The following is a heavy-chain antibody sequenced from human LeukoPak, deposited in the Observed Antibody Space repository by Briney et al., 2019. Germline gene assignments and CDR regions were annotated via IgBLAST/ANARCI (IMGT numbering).Heavy chain of an antibody. V-gene: IGHV3-23*01. CDR3: AKVPTDSRDYYFDY. J-gene: IGHJ4*02. CDR1: GFTFNNYA. Sequence: PGGSLRLSCAASGFTFNNYAMNWVRQAPGKGLEWVSAISGSGGSTYYADSVKGRFTISRDNSKNTLYLQMNSLRAEDTAVYYCAKVPTDSRDYYFDYWGQGTLVTVSS. D-gene: IGHD3-22*01. CDR2: ISGSGGST.